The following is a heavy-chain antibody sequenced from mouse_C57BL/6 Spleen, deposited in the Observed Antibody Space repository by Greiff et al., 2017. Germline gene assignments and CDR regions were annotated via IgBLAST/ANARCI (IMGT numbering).Heavy chain of an antibody. V-gene: IGHV1-26*01. CDR3: ARRGYYGSSYYFDY. CDR2: INPNNGGT. D-gene: IGHD1-1*01. CDR1: GYTFTDYY. Sequence: VQLQQSGPELVKPGASVKISCKASGYTFTDYYMNWVKQSHGKSLEWIGDINPNNGGTSYNQKFKGKATLTVVKSSSTAYMELRSLTSEDSAVYYCARRGYYGSSYYFDYWGQGTTLTVSS. J-gene: IGHJ2*01.